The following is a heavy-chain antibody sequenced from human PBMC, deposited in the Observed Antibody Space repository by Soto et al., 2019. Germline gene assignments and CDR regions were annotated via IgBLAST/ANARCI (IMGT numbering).Heavy chain of an antibody. V-gene: IGHV4-4*07. CDR1: GASITGSSY. CDR3: ARGLTPPGAPAWYYFDS. D-gene: IGHD2-8*02. J-gene: IGHJ4*02. CDR2: FSLSGTT. Sequence: EQLQESGPGLMKASETLSLTCTVSGASITGSSYWSWIRQPAGKGLEWIGRFSLSGTTNYNPSLRSRVTMSADVSKNQFSLRLTSVTAADTALYYCARGLTPPGAPAWYYFDSWGQGTLVTVSS.